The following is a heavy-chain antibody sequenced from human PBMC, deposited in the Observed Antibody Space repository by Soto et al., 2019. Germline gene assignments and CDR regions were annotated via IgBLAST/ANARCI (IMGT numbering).Heavy chain of an antibody. D-gene: IGHD2-15*01. CDR3: ASLLGYCRGGSCPGLEAFDI. J-gene: IGHJ3*02. CDR1: GFTFSSYS. CDR2: ISSSSSYI. Sequence: GGSLRLSCAASGFTFSSYSMNWVRQAPGKGLEWVSSISSSSSYIYYADSVKGRFTISRDNAKNSLYLQMNSLRAEDTAVYYCASLLGYCRGGSCPGLEAFDIWGQGTMVTVSS. V-gene: IGHV3-21*01.